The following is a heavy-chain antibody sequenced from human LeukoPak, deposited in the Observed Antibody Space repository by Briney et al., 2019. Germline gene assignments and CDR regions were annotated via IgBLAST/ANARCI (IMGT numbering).Heavy chain of an antibody. V-gene: IGHV4-61*01. D-gene: IGHD3/OR15-3a*01. CDR3: ARMIFGLVPNIDY. CDR2: IYYSGST. J-gene: IGHJ4*02. Sequence: PSETLSLTCTVSGGSVSSGSYYWSWIRQPPGKGLEWIGYIYYSGSTNYNPSLKSRVTISVDTSKNQFSLKLSSVTAADTAVYYCARMIFGLVPNIDYWGQGTLVTVSS. CDR1: GGSVSSGSYY.